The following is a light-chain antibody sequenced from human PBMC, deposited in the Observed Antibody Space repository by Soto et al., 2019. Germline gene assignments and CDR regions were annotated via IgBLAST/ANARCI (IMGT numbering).Light chain of an antibody. CDR2: DTS. J-gene: IGKJ5*01. CDR3: QQRHNWPIT. CDR1: QTIRGL. V-gene: IGKV3-11*01. Sequence: EIVLTQSPATLSLSPGERATLSCRTSQTIRGLLNWYQQRPGQAPRLLIYDTSNRATDIPARFSGSGSGTDFILTISSLDPEDFGLYFCQQRHNWPITFGQGTRLDI.